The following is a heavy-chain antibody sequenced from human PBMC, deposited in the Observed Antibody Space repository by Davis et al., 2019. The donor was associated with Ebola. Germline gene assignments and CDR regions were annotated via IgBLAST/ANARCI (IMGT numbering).Heavy chain of an antibody. J-gene: IGHJ4*02. D-gene: IGHD1-1*01. CDR1: GFMFSSYW. V-gene: IGHV3-7*01. CDR2: IKADGSDT. Sequence: PGGSLRLSCATSGFMFSSYWMTWVRQAPGKGLEWVANIKADGSDTYYVDSVKGRFTMSRENAKNSVYLQMDSLTVEDTAVYYCARDRFSHGRTPFDFWGQGTLVTVSS. CDR3: ARDRFSHGRTPFDF.